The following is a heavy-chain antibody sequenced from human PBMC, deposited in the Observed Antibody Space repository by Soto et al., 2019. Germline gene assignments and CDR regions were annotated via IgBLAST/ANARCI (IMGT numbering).Heavy chain of an antibody. J-gene: IGHJ4*02. CDR2: IWYDGSNK. V-gene: IGHV3-33*01. CDR3: ARDSRNYYDSIGYSEYFDY. D-gene: IGHD3-22*01. Sequence: QVQLVESGGGVVQPGRSLRLSCAASGFTFSSYGMHWVRQAPGKGLEWVAVIWYDGSNKYYADSVKGRFTISRDNSKNTLYLQTNSLRAEDTAVYYCARDSRNYYDSIGYSEYFDYWRQGTLVTVSS. CDR1: GFTFSSYG.